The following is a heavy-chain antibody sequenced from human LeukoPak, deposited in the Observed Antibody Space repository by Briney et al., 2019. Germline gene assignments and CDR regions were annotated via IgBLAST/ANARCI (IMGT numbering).Heavy chain of an antibody. D-gene: IGHD6-6*01. CDR1: GGTFSSYA. Sequence: ASVKVSCKASGGTFSSYAISWVRQAPGQGLEWMGGIIPIFGTANYAQKFQGRVTITTDESTSTAYMELSSLRSEDTAVYYCARGGARHPYYYYYMDVWGKGTTVTVSS. V-gene: IGHV1-69*05. CDR3: ARGGARHPYYYYYMDV. J-gene: IGHJ6*03. CDR2: IIPIFGTA.